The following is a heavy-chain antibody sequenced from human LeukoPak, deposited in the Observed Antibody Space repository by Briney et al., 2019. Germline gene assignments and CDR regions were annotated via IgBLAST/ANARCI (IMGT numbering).Heavy chain of an antibody. D-gene: IGHD6-19*01. Sequence: SETLSLTCAVYGGSFSGYYWSWIRQPPGKGLEWIGEINHSGSTNYNPSHKSRVTISLDTSKHQFSLTLSSLTAADPAVYYCARHSGWYDYWGQGTMVTVSS. V-gene: IGHV4-34*01. CDR3: ARHSGWYDY. J-gene: IGHJ4*02. CDR1: GGSFSGYY. CDR2: INHSGST.